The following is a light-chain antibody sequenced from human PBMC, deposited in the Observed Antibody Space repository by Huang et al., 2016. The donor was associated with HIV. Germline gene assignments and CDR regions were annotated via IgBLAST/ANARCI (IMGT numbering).Light chain of an antibody. J-gene: IGKJ1*01. CDR3: QHYNNWPWWT. Sequence: EVVMTQSPAILSVSPGERATLSCRASQSVTSNFAWYQQKPGQAPRLLIYSASTRATGIPARCSGSGSGTEFTLTISSLQSEECAVYYCQHYNNWPWWTFGQGTKVEIK. CDR1: QSVTSN. V-gene: IGKV3-15*01. CDR2: SAS.